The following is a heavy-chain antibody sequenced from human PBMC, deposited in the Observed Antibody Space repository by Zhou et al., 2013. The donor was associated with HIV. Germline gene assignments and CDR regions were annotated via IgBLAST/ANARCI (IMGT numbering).Heavy chain of an antibody. CDR3: AKDRGYSPYYYYGMDV. CDR1: GFTFSSYG. Sequence: VQLVESGGGVVQPGGSLRLSCAASGFTFSSYGMQWVRQAPGKGLEWVAFIRNDGSDKYYADSVKGRFTISRDNSKNTLYLQMNSLRAEDTAVYYCAKDRGYSPYYYYGMDVWGQGTTVTVSS. J-gene: IGHJ6*02. CDR2: IRNDGSDK. D-gene: IGHD3-22*01. V-gene: IGHV3-30*02.